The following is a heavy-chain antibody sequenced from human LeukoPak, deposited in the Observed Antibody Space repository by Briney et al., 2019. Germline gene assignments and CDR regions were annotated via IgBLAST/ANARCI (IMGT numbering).Heavy chain of an antibody. D-gene: IGHD2-21*01. CDR2: IGTAGDT. Sequence: PGGSLRLSCAASGFTFSSYDMHWVRQATGKGLEWVSAIGTAGDTYYPGSVKGRFTISRENAKNSLYLQMNSLRAGDTAVYYCARGAAHIQEPDDAFDIWGQGTMVTVSS. J-gene: IGHJ3*02. CDR1: GFTFSSYD. CDR3: ARGAAHIQEPDDAFDI. V-gene: IGHV3-13*01.